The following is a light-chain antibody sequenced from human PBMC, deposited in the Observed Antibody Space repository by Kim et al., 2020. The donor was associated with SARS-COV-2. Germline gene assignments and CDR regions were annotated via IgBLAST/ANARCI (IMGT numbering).Light chain of an antibody. J-gene: IGLJ3*02. CDR3: SSYTSSSTWV. Sequence: QSALTQPASVSGSPGQSITISCTGTSSDVGRYNYVSWYQQHPGKAPKLMIYDVSKRPSGVSNRFSGSKSGNTASLTISGLQAEDEADYCCSSYTSSSTWVFGGGTQLTVL. V-gene: IGLV2-14*03. CDR2: DVS. CDR1: SSDVGRYNY.